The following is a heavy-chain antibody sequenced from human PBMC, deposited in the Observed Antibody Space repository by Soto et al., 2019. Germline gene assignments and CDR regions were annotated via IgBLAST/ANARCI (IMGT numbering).Heavy chain of an antibody. CDR2: TYYRSKWYY. Sequence: SQTLSLTCAITGDSVSSNSAGWSWVRQSPSRGLEWLGRTYYRSKWYYEYAVSVRGRITINPDTSKNQYSLQLNSVTPEDTAVYCCARGEQYSGRIFDYWGQGTRVTVSS. CDR1: GDSVSSNSAG. D-gene: IGHD1-26*01. J-gene: IGHJ4*01. CDR3: ARGEQYSGRIFDY. V-gene: IGHV6-1*01.